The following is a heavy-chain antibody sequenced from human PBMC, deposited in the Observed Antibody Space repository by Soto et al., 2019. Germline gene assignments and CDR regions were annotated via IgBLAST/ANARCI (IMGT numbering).Heavy chain of an antibody. CDR3: ARDSYDFWSGYPGHYYYYYGMDV. CDR2: ISAYNGNT. V-gene: IGHV1-18*01. CDR1: GYSYTSYG. D-gene: IGHD3-3*01. Sequence: ASLKGACKVAGYSYTSYGISRVRQAPGQGLEWMGWISAYNGNTNYAQKLQGRVTMTTDTSTSTAYMELRSLRSDDTAVYYCARDSYDFWSGYPGHYYYYYGMDVWGQGTTVTVSS. J-gene: IGHJ6*02.